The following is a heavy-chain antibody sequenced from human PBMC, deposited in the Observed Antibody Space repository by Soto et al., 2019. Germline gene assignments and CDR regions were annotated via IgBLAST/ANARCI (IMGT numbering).Heavy chain of an antibody. CDR2: ISGNGANT. D-gene: IGHD1-1*01. J-gene: IGHJ4*02. CDR3: AKGPSRYPLLLWHFDY. CDR1: EFTFSGYS. V-gene: IGHV3-23*01. Sequence: GGSLRLSCAATEFTFSGYSMTWVRQAPGRGLEWVSAISGNGANTYYADSVKGRFTISRDNSKNTVFLQMNSLRAEDTAIYYCAKGPSRYPLLLWHFDYWGQGTQVTVSS.